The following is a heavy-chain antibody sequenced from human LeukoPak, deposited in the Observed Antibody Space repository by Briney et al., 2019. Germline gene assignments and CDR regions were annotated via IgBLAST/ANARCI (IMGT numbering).Heavy chain of an antibody. Sequence: ASVKVSCKVSGFTLADLSMHWVRQATGQGLEWMGWMNPNSGNTGYAQKFQGRITMTKNTSVTTAYMDLSSLTSEDTAVYYCARALSWTTESYYYMDVWGKGTTVTVSS. J-gene: IGHJ6*03. CDR3: ARALSWTTESYYYMDV. V-gene: IGHV1-8*02. D-gene: IGHD1-1*01. CDR2: MNPNSGNT. CDR1: GFTLADLS.